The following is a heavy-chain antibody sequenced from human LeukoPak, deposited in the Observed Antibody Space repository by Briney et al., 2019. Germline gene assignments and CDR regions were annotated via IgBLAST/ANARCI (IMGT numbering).Heavy chain of an antibody. D-gene: IGHD2-2*01. J-gene: IGHJ4*02. CDR2: TSGSGEST. V-gene: IGHV3-23*01. Sequence: GGSLRLSCAASGFTFSAYAMTWVRQAPGKGLEWVTATSGSGESTYYADSVKGRFTISRDNSKNTLYLQMNSLRAEDTAVYYCALYCSSTSCPNYGGQGTLVTVSS. CDR1: GFTFSAYA. CDR3: ALYCSSTSCPNY.